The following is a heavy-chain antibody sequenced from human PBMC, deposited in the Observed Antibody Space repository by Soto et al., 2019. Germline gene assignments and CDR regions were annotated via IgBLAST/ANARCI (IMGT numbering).Heavy chain of an antibody. CDR3: AKDTSLATVIRATYALDV. D-gene: IGHD3-10*01. CDR1: GFTFSSYA. J-gene: IGHJ6*02. V-gene: IGHV3-23*01. CDR2: VSHTGGST. Sequence: EVQLLESGGGLVQPGGSLRLSCAASGFTFSSYAMSWVRQAPGKGLEWVSAVSHTGGSTYYVHSVRGRFTISRDSSKNTLYLQMNRLRGEDTAVYYCAKDTSLATVIRATYALDVWGQGTKVTVSS.